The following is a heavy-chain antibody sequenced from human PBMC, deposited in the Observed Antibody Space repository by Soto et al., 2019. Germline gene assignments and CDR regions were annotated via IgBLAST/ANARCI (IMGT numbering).Heavy chain of an antibody. CDR2: IDWDDDK. CDR3: ARMEYCGGDWYFDL. Sequence: SGPTLVNPTQTLTLTCTFSGFSLGTSGMCVGWIRQPPGKALEWLALIDWDDDKYYSTSLKTRLTISKDTSKNQVVLTMTNMDPGDTATYNCARMEYCGGDWYFDLWGRGTLVTVS. V-gene: IGHV2-70*01. J-gene: IGHJ2*01. CDR1: GFSLGTSGMC. D-gene: IGHD2-21*01.